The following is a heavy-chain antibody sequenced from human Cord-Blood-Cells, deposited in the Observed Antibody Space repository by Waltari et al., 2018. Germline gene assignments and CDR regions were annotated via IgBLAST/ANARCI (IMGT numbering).Heavy chain of an antibody. D-gene: IGHD5-18*01. J-gene: IGHJ5*02. CDR2: FVPEDGAT. Sequence: QVQLVQSGAEVKKPGASVKVSCKVSGYTLTELSMHWVRQAPGKVLEWMGGFVPEDGATSYAKKFQGRVTMTEDTSTETAYMELRSLRSEDTAVYYCATVWDTAMLNWFDPWGQGTLVTVSS. V-gene: IGHV1-24*01. CDR3: ATVWDTAMLNWFDP. CDR1: GYTLTELS.